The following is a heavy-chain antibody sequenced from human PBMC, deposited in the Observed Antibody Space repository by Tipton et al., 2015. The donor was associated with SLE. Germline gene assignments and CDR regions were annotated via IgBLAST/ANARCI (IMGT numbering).Heavy chain of an antibody. Sequence: TLSLTCAVYGGSFSDYYWTWIRQPPGKGLEWIGEIDHRGTTYYSPSLKGRITILVDTSKNQFSLKLNSVTAADTAVYYCARHEDPGGAFNYFDYWGQGTLVTVSS. V-gene: IGHV4-34*01. CDR3: ARHEDPGGAFNYFDY. D-gene: IGHD3-16*01. CDR2: IDHRGTT. J-gene: IGHJ4*02. CDR1: GGSFSDYY.